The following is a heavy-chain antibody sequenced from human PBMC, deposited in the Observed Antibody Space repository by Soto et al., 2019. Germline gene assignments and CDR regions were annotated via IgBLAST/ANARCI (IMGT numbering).Heavy chain of an antibody. CDR2: ILPIFGTA. Sequence: SVKVSCKASGGTFSSYAISWVRQAPGQGLEWLGGILPIFGTANYAQKFQGRVTITADESTSTAYMELSSLRSEATAVYYCARGLPIVGATSGYYYGMDVWGQGTTVTVSS. D-gene: IGHD1-26*01. V-gene: IGHV1-69*13. J-gene: IGHJ6*02. CDR3: ARGLPIVGATSGYYYGMDV. CDR1: GGTFSSYA.